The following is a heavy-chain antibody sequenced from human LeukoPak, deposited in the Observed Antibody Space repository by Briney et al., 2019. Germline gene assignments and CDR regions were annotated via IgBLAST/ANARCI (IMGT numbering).Heavy chain of an antibody. V-gene: IGHV3-30*02. CDR2: IRYDGSNK. D-gene: IGHD1-14*01. J-gene: IGHJ5*02. Sequence: GGSLRLSCAASGFTFSSYGMHWVRQAPGKGLEWVAFIRYDGSNKYYADSVKGRLTISRDNSKNTLYLQMNSLRAEDTAVYYCAKDTTPPKAGFDPWGQGSMVTVCS. CDR1: GFTFSSYG. CDR3: AKDTTPPKAGFDP.